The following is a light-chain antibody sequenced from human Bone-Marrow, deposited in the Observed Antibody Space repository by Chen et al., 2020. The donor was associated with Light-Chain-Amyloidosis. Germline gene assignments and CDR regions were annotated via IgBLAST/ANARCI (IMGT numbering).Light chain of an antibody. CDR1: SGSIATNY. CDR2: EDD. J-gene: IGLJ3*02. CDR3: QSYQGSSQGV. Sequence: NFMLTQPHSVSESPGKTVIISCTRSSGSIATNYVQWYQQRPGSSPTTVISEDDQRPSGVPDRFSVSIDRSSNSASLTISGLKTEDEADYYCQSYQGSSQGVFGGGTKLTVL. V-gene: IGLV6-57*01.